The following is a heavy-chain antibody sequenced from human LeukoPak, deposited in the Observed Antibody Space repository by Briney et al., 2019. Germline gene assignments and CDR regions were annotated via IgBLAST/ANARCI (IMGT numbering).Heavy chain of an antibody. J-gene: IGHJ4*02. CDR1: GFTFSSYS. CDR2: ISSSSSYI. V-gene: IGHV3-21*04. Sequence: GGSLRLSCAASGFTFSSYSMNWVRQAPGKGLEWVSSISSSSSYIYYADSVKGRFTIPRDNSKNTVYLQMNSLRAEDTAVYYCTRDLGGYDTSSDYGGQGTLVTVSS. D-gene: IGHD5-12*01. CDR3: TRDLGGYDTSSDY.